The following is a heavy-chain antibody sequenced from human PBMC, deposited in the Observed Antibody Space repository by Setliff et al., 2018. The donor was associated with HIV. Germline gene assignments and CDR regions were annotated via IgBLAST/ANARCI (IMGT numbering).Heavy chain of an antibody. V-gene: IGHV1-69*10. D-gene: IGHD3-16*01. CDR2: AIPMLGIA. CDR1: GGTFSSYV. Sequence: SVKVSCKASGGTFSSYVINWVRQAPGQGLEWMGGAIPMLGIANHVHKFQGRVTITADKSTGTAYMELNSLRSEDTAVDYCARSSYYDVNSPFDYWGQGTRVTVSS. J-gene: IGHJ4*02. CDR3: ARSSYYDVNSPFDY.